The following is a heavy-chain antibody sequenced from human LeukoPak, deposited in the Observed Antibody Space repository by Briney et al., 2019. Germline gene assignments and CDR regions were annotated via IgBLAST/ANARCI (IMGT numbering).Heavy chain of an antibody. CDR2: IIAGNGNT. J-gene: IGHJ4*02. Sequence: ASVKVSCKASGYTFTTYAMHWVRQAPGQRLEWMGWIIAGNGNTKYSQKFQGRVTITRDTSASTAYMELSSLRSEDTAVYYCARTTAMVTIFDYWGQGTLVTVSS. V-gene: IGHV1-3*01. CDR1: GYTFTTYA. D-gene: IGHD5-18*01. CDR3: ARTTAMVTIFDY.